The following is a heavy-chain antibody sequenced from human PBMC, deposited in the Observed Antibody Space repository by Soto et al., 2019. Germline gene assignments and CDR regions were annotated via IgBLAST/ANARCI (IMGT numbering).Heavy chain of an antibody. CDR2: IFYTGDT. CDR1: GGSISTSHNF. V-gene: IGHV4-39*01. J-gene: IGHJ4*02. Sequence: SETLSLTCSVSGGSISTSHNFWAWIRQPPGKGLELIGSIFYTGDTYNNPALNSRVTLSVDTSKNQFSLKLHSVTAADTAVYYCARNYGDYKNYFDYWGQGSLVTVSS. CDR3: ARNYGDYKNYFDY. D-gene: IGHD4-17*01.